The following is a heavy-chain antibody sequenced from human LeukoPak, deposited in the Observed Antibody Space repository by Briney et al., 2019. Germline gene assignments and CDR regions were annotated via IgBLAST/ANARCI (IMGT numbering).Heavy chain of an antibody. J-gene: IGHJ4*02. V-gene: IGHV1-2*02. CDR1: GYTFTGYY. CDR3: ARDVQLERLLH. Sequence: ASVKVSCKASGYTFTGYYMHWVRQAPGQGLEWMGWINPNSGSTNYAQKFQGRVTMTRDTSISTVYMELSRLRSDDTAVYYCARDVQLERLLHWGQGTLVTVSS. D-gene: IGHD1-1*01. CDR2: INPNSGST.